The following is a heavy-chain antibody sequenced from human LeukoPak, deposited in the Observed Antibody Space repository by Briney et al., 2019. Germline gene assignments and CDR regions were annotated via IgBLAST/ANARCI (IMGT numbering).Heavy chain of an antibody. CDR2: ISGNGIST. Sequence: GGSLRLSCAASGLTFSSYAMSWVRQAPGKGPEWVSAISGNGISTSYAGAVKGRFTISRDNSKNTLSLQMNSLRAEDTAVYYCANAGGDSRPHDFWGQGTLVTVSS. CDR1: GLTFSSYA. J-gene: IGHJ4*02. CDR3: ANAGGDSRPHDF. V-gene: IGHV3-23*01. D-gene: IGHD2-21*02.